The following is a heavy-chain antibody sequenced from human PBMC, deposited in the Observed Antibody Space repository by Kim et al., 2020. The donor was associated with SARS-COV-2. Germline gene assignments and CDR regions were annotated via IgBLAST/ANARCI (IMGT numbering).Heavy chain of an antibody. V-gene: IGHV4-59*01. CDR2: IYYSGST. Sequence: SETLSLTFTVSGGSISSYSWSWIRQPPGKGLEWIGYIYYSGSTNYNPSLKSRVTISVDTSNNQFSLKLSSVTAADTAVYYCARGAGYQVLFDYYYYGMDVWGQGTTVTVSS. D-gene: IGHD2-2*01. CDR3: ARGAGYQVLFDYYYYGMDV. J-gene: IGHJ6*02. CDR1: GGSISSYS.